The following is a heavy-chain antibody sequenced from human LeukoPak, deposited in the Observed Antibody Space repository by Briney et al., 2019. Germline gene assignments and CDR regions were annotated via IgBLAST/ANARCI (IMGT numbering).Heavy chain of an antibody. CDR2: IYHSGST. J-gene: IGHJ3*02. CDR3: ASHIPCSGGSCYSRAFDI. V-gene: IGHV4-38-2*02. D-gene: IGHD2-15*01. Sequence: SETLSLTCTVSGYSISSGYYWGWIRQPPGKGLEWIGSIYHSGSTYYNPSLKSRVTISVDTSKNQFSLKLSSVTAADTAVYYCASHIPCSGGSCYSRAFDIWGQGTMVTVSS. CDR1: GYSISSGYY.